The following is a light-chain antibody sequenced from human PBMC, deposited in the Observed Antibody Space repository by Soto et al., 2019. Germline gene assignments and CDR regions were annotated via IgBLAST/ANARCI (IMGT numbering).Light chain of an antibody. CDR1: SSDVGSYNY. CDR3: QSYDSSLSAEV. J-gene: IGLJ2*01. Sequence: QSVLTQPRSVSGSPGESVTISCTGTSSDVGSYNYVSWYQQYPGKAPKVIIYGNSNRPSGVPDRFSGSKSGTSASLAITGLQAEDEADYYCQSYDSSLSAEVFGGGTKLTVL. CDR2: GNS. V-gene: IGLV2-11*01.